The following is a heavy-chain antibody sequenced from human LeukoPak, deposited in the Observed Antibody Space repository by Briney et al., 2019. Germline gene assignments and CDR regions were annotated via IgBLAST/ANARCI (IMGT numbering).Heavy chain of an antibody. V-gene: IGHV4-59*01. CDR3: AATYFYDADDIDY. J-gene: IGHJ4*02. D-gene: IGHD3-22*01. Sequence: SETLSLTCAVSGVPISSYYRSWIRQPPGKGLEWIGYIYHTGNNNYNPSFVSRVTMAVSTNNNHSSLQLMSVPGADTPGRYSAATYFYDADDIDYWGQGTLVTVSS. CDR2: IYHTGNN. CDR1: GVPISSYY.